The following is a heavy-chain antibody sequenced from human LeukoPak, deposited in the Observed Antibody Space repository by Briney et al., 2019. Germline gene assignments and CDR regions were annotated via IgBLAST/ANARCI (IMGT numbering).Heavy chain of an antibody. J-gene: IGHJ5*02. CDR3: AKQDPAITGTTDWFDP. Sequence: GGSLRLSRAASGFTFSSYWMTWVRQAPGKGLEWVANIKKDGSEKYYVDSVKGRFTISRDNAKNSLYLQMNSLRAEDTAVYYCAKQDPAITGTTDWFDPWGQGTLVTVSS. CDR2: IKKDGSEK. V-gene: IGHV3-7*03. CDR1: GFTFSSYW. D-gene: IGHD1-7*01.